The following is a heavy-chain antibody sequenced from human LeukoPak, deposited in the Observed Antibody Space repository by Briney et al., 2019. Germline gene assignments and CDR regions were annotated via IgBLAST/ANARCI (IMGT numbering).Heavy chain of an antibody. V-gene: IGHV3-48*01. CDR1: GFTFSDYS. J-gene: IGHJ4*02. Sequence: GGSLRLSCGASGFTFSDYSMNWVRQSPGKGLEWVSYIDRFSHTIPYADSVKGRFTTSRDNSKNTLYLQMNSLRAEDTAVYYCAGYNYYFDYWGQGTLVTVSS. CDR2: IDRFSHTI. D-gene: IGHD5-24*01. CDR3: AGYNYYFDY.